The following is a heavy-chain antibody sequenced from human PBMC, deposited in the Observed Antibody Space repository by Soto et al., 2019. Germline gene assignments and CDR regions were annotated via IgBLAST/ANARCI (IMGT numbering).Heavy chain of an antibody. Sequence: EVQLLESGGGLVQPGGSLRLSCEASGFTFSNYAMNWVRQAPGKGLEWVSGISASGGSTNYADSVKGRFTISRDNSKNTLYLQMNSLRAEDTAVYYCAKRPLRDTTFDYWGQGTLVTVSS. V-gene: IGHV3-23*01. CDR3: AKRPLRDTTFDY. D-gene: IGHD1-26*01. CDR2: ISASGGST. CDR1: GFTFSNYA. J-gene: IGHJ4*02.